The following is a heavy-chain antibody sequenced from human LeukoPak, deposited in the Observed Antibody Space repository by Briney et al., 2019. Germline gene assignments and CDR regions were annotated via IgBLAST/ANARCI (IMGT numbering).Heavy chain of an antibody. CDR1: QFTFNGTW. D-gene: IGHD1-1*01. J-gene: IGHJ4*02. Sequence: PGGSLRLSCADSQFTFNGTWMSWVRQAPGKGLEWVANMYTTGSQKCAVYAVRGCFTFSKDTNGAPFYHVMSLIGAEATAFYYWAIWTSGNYWGQGTLVTVSS. V-gene: IGHV3-7*01. CDR3: AIWTSGNY. CDR2: MYTTGSQK.